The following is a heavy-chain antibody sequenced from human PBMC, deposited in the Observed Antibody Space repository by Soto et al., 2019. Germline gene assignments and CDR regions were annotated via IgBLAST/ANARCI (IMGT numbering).Heavy chain of an antibody. V-gene: IGHV3-33*01. CDR1: GFTFSSYG. Sequence: GGSLRLSCAASGFTFSSYGMHWVRQAPGKGLEWVAVIWYDGSNKYYADSVKGRFTISRDNSKNTLYLQMNSLRAEDTAVYYCARDWFNAIADIVVVPAPQEYYMDVWGKGTTVTVSS. J-gene: IGHJ6*03. D-gene: IGHD2-2*01. CDR3: ARDWFNAIADIVVVPAPQEYYMDV. CDR2: IWYDGSNK.